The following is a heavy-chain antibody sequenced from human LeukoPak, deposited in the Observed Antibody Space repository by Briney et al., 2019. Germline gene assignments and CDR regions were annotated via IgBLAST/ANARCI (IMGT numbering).Heavy chain of an antibody. V-gene: IGHV4-34*01. J-gene: IGHJ4*02. Sequence: SETLSLTCAVYGGSFIGYYWSWIRQPPGKGLEWIGEINHSGSTNYNPSLKSRVTISVDTSKNQFSLKLSSVTAADTAVYYCARRPDYYDSSGYPVPTDFWGQGTLVTVSS. CDR3: ARRPDYYDSSGYPVPTDF. CDR2: INHSGST. D-gene: IGHD3-22*01. CDR1: GGSFIGYY.